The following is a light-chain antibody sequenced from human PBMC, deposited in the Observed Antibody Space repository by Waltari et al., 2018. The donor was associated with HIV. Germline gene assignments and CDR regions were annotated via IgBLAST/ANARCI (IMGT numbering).Light chain of an antibody. CDR2: KDS. J-gene: IGLJ3*02. Sequence: SYELTQPPSVSVSSGQTARITCSGDALPKQYAYWYQQKPGQAPMLIIYKDSERPSGIPERISGSSSGTAVTLTIGEVQAEDEADYYCQSVDNSGTFWVFGGGTKLTVL. CDR1: ALPKQY. CDR3: QSVDNSGTFWV. V-gene: IGLV3-25*03.